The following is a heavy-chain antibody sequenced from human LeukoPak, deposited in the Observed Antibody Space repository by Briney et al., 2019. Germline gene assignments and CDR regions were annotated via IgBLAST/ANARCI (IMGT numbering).Heavy chain of an antibody. CDR2: INPSGGST. CDR1: GYTFTSYY. J-gene: IGHJ1*01. Sequence: ASVKVSCTASGYTFTSYYMHWVRQAPGQGLEWMGIINPSGGSTSYAQKFQGRVTMTRDTSTSTVYMELSSLRSEDTAVYYCARWYSSSSSSMYFQHWGQGTLATVSS. CDR3: ARWYSSSSSSMYFQH. D-gene: IGHD6-6*01. V-gene: IGHV1-46*01.